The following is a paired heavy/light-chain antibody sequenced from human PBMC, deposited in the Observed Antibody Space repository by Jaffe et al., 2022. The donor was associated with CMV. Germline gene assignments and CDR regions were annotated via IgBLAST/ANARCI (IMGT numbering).Heavy chain of an antibody. V-gene: IGHV4-34*01. CDR1: RGSFHGYY. D-gene: IGHD3-3*01. CDR2: ISYDGIT. Sequence: QVQLQQSGAGLLKPSETLSLTCTIYRGSFHGYYWGWIRQSPGKGLEWIGEISYDGITNYNPSLKTRVTISLDTSKNQFSLELTSVTAADTARYYCARQVRGYYDRGYFDRWGQGTLVTASS. J-gene: IGHJ4*02. CDR3: ARQVRGYYDRGYFDR.
Light chain of an antibody. CDR2: SAS. J-gene: IGKJ2*01. CDR1: QSVSIN. CDR3: QQYNDWPYI. Sequence: EIVMTQSPVTLSVSPGDRATLSCRASQSVSINLAWYQQKHGQAPRLLIYSASSRATSVPDRFSGSGSGTEFTLTISSLQSEDVAVYYCQQYNDWPYIFGQGTKLEIK. V-gene: IGKV3-15*01.